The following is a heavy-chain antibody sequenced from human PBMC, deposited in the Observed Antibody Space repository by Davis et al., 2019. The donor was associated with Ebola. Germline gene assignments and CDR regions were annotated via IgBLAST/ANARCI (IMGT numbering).Heavy chain of an antibody. J-gene: IGHJ4*02. Sequence: PGGSLRLSCAASGFTFNTYAMSWVRQAPGKGLEGVSGISGTGASTYYADSVRGRFTISRDNSKNTLFLQINSLRGEDTAVYYCAKDQVEFCSAARCFGSFDSWGQGVLVAVSS. D-gene: IGHD3-3*01. CDR1: GFTFNTYA. CDR3: AKDQVEFCSAARCFGSFDS. V-gene: IGHV3-23*01. CDR2: ISGTGAST.